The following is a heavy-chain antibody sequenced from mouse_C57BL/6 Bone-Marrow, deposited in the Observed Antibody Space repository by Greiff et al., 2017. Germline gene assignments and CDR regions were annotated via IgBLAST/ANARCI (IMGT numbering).Heavy chain of an antibody. CDR1: GFTFSSYA. J-gene: IGHJ1*03. D-gene: IGHD4-1*01. V-gene: IGHV5-4*03. CDR3: ARVTGTGWYFDV. Sequence: EVKLMESGGGLVKPGGSLKLSCAASGFTFSSYAMSWVRQTPEKRLEWVATISDGGSYTYYPDNVKGRFTISRDNAKNNLYLQMSHLKSEDTAMXYCARVTGTGWYFDVWGTGTTVTVSS. CDR2: ISDGGSYT.